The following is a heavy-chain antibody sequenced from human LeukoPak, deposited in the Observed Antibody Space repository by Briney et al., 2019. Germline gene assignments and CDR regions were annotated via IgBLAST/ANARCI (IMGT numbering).Heavy chain of an antibody. CDR3: AREIVVVVAASGAKPQPD. J-gene: IGHJ4*02. V-gene: IGHV3-48*01. D-gene: IGHD2-15*01. Sequence: GGSLRLSCAASGFTFNAFGMNWVRQAPGKGLEWVSYIGTTSGAIYYADSVKGRSTISRDSAKNSLYLQMNSLRAEDTAVYYCAREIVVVVAASGAKPQPDWGQGTLVTVSS. CDR1: GFTFNAFG. CDR2: IGTTSGAI.